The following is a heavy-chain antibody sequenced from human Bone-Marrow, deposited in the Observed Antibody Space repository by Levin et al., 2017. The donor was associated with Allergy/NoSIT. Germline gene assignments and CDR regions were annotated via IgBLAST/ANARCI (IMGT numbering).Heavy chain of an antibody. CDR2: IDSSSSNI. Sequence: GGSLRLSCAASGFVFSSYTMNWVRQAPGKGLEWVSFIDSSSSNIYHADSVKGRFTISRDNPKKSLLLQMNSLRAEDTALYYCARETPVEMATVIDSWGQGTLVTVSS. J-gene: IGHJ4*02. D-gene: IGHD5-24*01. CDR1: GFVFSSYT. CDR3: ARETPVEMATVIDS. V-gene: IGHV3-21*01.